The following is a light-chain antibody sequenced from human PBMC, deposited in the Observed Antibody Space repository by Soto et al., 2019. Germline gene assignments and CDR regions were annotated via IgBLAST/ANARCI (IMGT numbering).Light chain of an antibody. CDR3: TAWDDSLSGVF. CDR2: RND. CDR1: SSNIGSNT. Sequence: QSVLTQPPSASGTPGQRVTISCSGSSSNIGSNTVNWYQQVPGTAPKLLIYRNDQRPSEVPDRFSGSKSGTSASLAISGLQSEDETDYYCTAWDDSLSGVFFGGGTKLTVL. J-gene: IGLJ2*01. V-gene: IGLV1-44*01.